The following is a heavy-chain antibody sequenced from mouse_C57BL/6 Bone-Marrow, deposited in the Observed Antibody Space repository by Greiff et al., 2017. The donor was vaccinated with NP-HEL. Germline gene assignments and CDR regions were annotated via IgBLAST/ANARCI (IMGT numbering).Heavy chain of an antibody. J-gene: IGHJ3*01. D-gene: IGHD2-4*01. CDR1: GYAFTNYL. V-gene: IGHV1-54*01. CDR2: INPGSGGT. CDR3: ARGGIYYDYAWFAY. Sequence: QVQLKQSGAELVRPGTSVKVSCKASGYAFTNYLIAWVKPRPGQGLEWIGVINPGSGGTNYNEKFKGKATLTADKSSSTAYMQLSSLTSEDSAVYFCARGGIYYDYAWFAYWGQGTLVTVSA.